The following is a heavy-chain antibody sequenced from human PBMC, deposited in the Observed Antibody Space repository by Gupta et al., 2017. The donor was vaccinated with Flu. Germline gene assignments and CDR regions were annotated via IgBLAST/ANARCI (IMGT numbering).Heavy chain of an antibody. J-gene: IGHJ4*02. Sequence: QYSPAFQGRVTMTGDTSINTVYMELNSLRSDDTAVYFCARDIAAAPTDYWGQGTLVTVSS. CDR3: ARDIAAAPTDY. V-gene: IGHV1-2*02. D-gene: IGHD6-25*01.